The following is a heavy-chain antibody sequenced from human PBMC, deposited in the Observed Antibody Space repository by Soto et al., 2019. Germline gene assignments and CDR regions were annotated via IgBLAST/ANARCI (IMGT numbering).Heavy chain of an antibody. V-gene: IGHV3-48*02. CDR2: ISSSSSTI. CDR3: ARDRDGWQLVPPGGFDY. D-gene: IGHD6-6*01. J-gene: IGHJ4*02. Sequence: EVQLVESGGGLVQPGGSLRLSCAASGFTFSSYSMNWVRQAPGKGLEWVSYISSSSSTIYYADSVKGRFTISRDNAKNSLYLQMNSLRDEDTAVYYCARDRDGWQLVPPGGFDYWGQGTLVTVSS. CDR1: GFTFSSYS.